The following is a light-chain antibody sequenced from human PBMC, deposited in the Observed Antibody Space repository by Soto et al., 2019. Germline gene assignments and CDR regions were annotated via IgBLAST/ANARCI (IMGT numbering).Light chain of an antibody. J-gene: IGKJ2*01. CDR1: QSVSSN. Sequence: EIVMTQSPATLSVSPGERATLSCRASQSVSSNLAWYQQKPGQAPRLLIYGASTSATGIPARFSGSGSGTEFTLTISSLQSEDFAVYYCHQYNKWRMYTFGQGTKLEIK. V-gene: IGKV3-15*01. CDR2: GAS. CDR3: HQYNKWRMYT.